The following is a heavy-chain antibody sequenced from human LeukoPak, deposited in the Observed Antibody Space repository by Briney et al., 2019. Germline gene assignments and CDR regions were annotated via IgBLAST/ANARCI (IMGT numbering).Heavy chain of an antibody. V-gene: IGHV3-15*01. CDR2: INPSSDGGTT. Sequence: PGGSLRLSCAASGFTFTKAWMSWVRQAPGKGLEWVGHINPSSDGGTTDYAAPVKGRFSISRDDSKNTLHLQRNRLKTEDTAVYYCTTGTWIQLWSADYWGQGTLVTVSS. CDR1: GFTFTKAW. CDR3: TTGTWIQLWSADY. D-gene: IGHD5-18*01. J-gene: IGHJ4*02.